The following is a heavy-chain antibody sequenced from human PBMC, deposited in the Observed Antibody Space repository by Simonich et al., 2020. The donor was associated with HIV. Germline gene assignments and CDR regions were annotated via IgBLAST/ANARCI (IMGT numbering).Heavy chain of an antibody. CDR1: GYTFTNYY. J-gene: IGHJ4*02. CDR2: INPSGDIT. Sequence: QVQLEQSGAAVKKPGASVKVSCKTSGYTFTNYYMHWVRQCPGHGHEWMGIINPSGDITTYAQNLTGRGTMTRETSTSTVYMELSSLRSEDTAVYYCARGYSSSSYYLDFWGQGTLVTVSS. V-gene: IGHV1-46*01. D-gene: IGHD6-13*01. CDR3: ARGYSSSSYYLDF.